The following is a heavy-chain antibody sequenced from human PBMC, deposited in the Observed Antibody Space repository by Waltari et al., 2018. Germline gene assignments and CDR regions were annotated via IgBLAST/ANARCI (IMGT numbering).Heavy chain of an antibody. CDR2: IKQDGSEK. CDR1: GFTFSNHW. J-gene: IGHJ1*01. V-gene: IGHV3-7*01. D-gene: IGHD3-9*01. Sequence: EVQLVESGGGLVQPGGSLRLSCAASGFTFSNHWMSWVRQAPGKGLEWVANIKQDGSEKYYVDSVKGRFTISRDNAKNSLYLQMNGLRVEDTAVYYCARRQAEDTIPVTGYFQHWGQGTLVTVSS. CDR3: ARRQAEDTIPVTGYFQH.